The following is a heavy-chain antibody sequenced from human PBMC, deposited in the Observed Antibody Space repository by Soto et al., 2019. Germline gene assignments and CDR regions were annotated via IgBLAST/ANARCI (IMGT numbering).Heavy chain of an antibody. J-gene: IGHJ3*02. CDR2: INHSGST. CDR1: GGSFSGYY. V-gene: IGHV4-34*01. CDR3: ARGSVVPAGDAFDI. Sequence: QVQLQQWGAGLLKPSETLSLTCAVYGGSFSGYYWSWIRQPPGKGLEWIGEINHSGSTNYNPSLKSRVTISVDTSKNQFSLKLSSVTAADTAVYYCARGSVVPAGDAFDIWGQGTMVTVSP. D-gene: IGHD2-2*01.